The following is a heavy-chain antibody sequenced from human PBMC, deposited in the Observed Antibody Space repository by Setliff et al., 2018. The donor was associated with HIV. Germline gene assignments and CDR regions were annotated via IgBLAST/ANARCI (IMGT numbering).Heavy chain of an antibody. CDR2: LYPADSNI. CDR3: TRLWHENWGGVDY. Sequence: PGESLKISCKGSGYSFSSYWIGWVRQMPGKGLEFMGLLYPADSNIRYSPSFQGQVTISVDKSTNTAFRQWTSLRASDTAMYYCTRLWHENWGGVDYWGQGTLVTVSS. CDR1: GYSFSSYW. D-gene: IGHD3-16*01. V-gene: IGHV5-51*01. J-gene: IGHJ4*02.